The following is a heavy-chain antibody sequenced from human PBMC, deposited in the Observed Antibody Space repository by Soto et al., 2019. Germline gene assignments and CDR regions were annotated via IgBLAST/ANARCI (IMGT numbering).Heavy chain of an antibody. CDR1: GYTLTELS. CDR3: ATVYGSGSYLRPYYFDY. V-gene: IGHV1-24*01. CDR2: FDPEDGET. D-gene: IGHD3-10*01. J-gene: IGHJ4*02. Sequence: ASVKVSCKVSGYTLTELSMHWVRQAPGKGLEWMGGFDPEDGETIYAQKFQGRVTMTEDTSTDTAYMELSSLRSEDTAVYYCATVYGSGSYLRPYYFDYWGQGTLVTVSS.